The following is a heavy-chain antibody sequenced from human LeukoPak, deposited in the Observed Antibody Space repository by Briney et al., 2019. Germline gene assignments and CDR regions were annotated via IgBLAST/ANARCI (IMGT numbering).Heavy chain of an antibody. CDR3: AKVSDDILTGYHSLGAFDI. CDR2: ISGSGGST. CDR1: GFTFSSYA. Sequence: PGGSLRLSCAASGFTFSSYAMSWVRQAPGKGLEWVSAISGSGGSTYYADSVKGRFTISRDNSKNTLYLQMNSLRAEDTAVYYCAKVSDDILTGYHSLGAFDIWGQGTMVTVSS. V-gene: IGHV3-23*01. D-gene: IGHD3-9*01. J-gene: IGHJ3*02.